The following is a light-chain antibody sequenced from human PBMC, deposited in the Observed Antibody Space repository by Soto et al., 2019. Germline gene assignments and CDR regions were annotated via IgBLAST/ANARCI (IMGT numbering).Light chain of an antibody. CDR1: HSVNSY. CDR2: DAS. CDR3: QQRKYWPPLT. Sequence: EIVLTQSPATLSLSPGERATLSCRASHSVNSYLAWYQHKPGQAPRLLIYDASNSAAGIPARFSGSGSGTDFTLTISSLEPEDFAIYYCQQRKYWPPLTFGGGTKVEIK. V-gene: IGKV3-11*01. J-gene: IGKJ4*01.